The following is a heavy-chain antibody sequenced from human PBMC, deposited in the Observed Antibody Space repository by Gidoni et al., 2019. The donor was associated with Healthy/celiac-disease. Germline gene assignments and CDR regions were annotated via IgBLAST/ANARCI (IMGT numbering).Heavy chain of an antibody. J-gene: IGHJ4*02. V-gene: IGHV3-30*01. Sequence: QVQLVESGGGVVQPGRSLRFSCAASGFTFSSSAMHWVPQAPGKGLEWVAVISYDGSNKYYADSVKGRFTISRDNSKNTLYLQMNSLRAEDTAVYYCARDLTVYGSGSYLMPPGFDYWGQGTLVTVSS. CDR3: ARDLTVYGSGSYLMPPGFDY. D-gene: IGHD3-10*01. CDR2: ISYDGSNK. CDR1: GFTFSSSA.